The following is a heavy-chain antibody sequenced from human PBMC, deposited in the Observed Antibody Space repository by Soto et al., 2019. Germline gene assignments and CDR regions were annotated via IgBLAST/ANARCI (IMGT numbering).Heavy chain of an antibody. J-gene: IGHJ6*02. D-gene: IGHD3-22*01. CDR2: INHSGST. CDR1: GGSFSGYY. V-gene: IGHV4-34*01. Sequence: PSETLSLTCAVYGGSFSGYYWSWIRQPPGKGLEWIGEINHSGSTNYNPSLKSRVTISVDTSKNQFSLKLSSVTAEDTAVYYCTRDTLPHSSGYYEGYYYYYGMDVWGQGTTVTVSS. CDR3: TRDTLPHSSGYYEGYYYYYGMDV.